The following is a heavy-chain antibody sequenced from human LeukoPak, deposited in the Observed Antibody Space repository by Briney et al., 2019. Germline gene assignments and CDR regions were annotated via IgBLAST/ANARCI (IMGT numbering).Heavy chain of an antibody. Sequence: SVKLACKPSGYTLTGYDLHWVRQAPGQGLEWMGWINPNSGDTTYAQKFQGRVTMTRDTSINSAYMDLSRLNSDDTAVYFCAREEQYNNFFDYWGQGTLVTVSS. V-gene: IGHV1-2*02. CDR3: AREEQYNNFFDY. D-gene: IGHD1/OR15-1a*01. CDR2: INPNSGDT. CDR1: GYTLTGYD. J-gene: IGHJ4*02.